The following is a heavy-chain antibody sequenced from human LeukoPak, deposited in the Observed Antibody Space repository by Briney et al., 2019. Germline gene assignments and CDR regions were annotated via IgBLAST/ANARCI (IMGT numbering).Heavy chain of an antibody. V-gene: IGHV3-33*01. D-gene: IGHD4-17*01. CDR1: GFSFSDYD. J-gene: IGHJ4*02. Sequence: GGSLRLSCAASGFSFSDYDMHWVRQAPGNGLEWVAVIWYDGSNKYYADSVKGRFTISRDNSKNTLYLQMNSLRVEDTAVYYCARGDPTVTTKQNFDYWGQGTLVTVSS. CDR3: ARGDPTVTTKQNFDY. CDR2: IWYDGSNK.